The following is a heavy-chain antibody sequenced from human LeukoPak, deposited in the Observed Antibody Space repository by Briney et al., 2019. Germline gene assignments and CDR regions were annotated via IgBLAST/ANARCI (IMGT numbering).Heavy chain of an antibody. Sequence: PSETLSLTCTVSGGSISSNTYYWGWIRQPPGKGLEWIGSIYYSGSTYYNPSLKSRVTISVDTSKNQFSLKLSSVTAADTAVYYCASLYSSSWYRHYYYYYYMDVWGKGTTVTISS. J-gene: IGHJ6*03. V-gene: IGHV4-39*01. D-gene: IGHD6-13*01. CDR3: ASLYSSSWYRHYYYYYYMDV. CDR1: GGSISSNTYY. CDR2: IYYSGST.